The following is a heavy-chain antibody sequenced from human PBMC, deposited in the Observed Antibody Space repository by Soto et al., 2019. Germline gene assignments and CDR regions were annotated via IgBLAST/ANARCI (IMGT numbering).Heavy chain of an antibody. Sequence: QVQLQESGPGLVKPSQTLSLTCTVSGDSVSSGPYYGTWIRQHPGKALEWIGNIFYTGSANYNPSLPSLLAISVDTSKNQFTLKLTSLPAADTAIYSCARDRVRRDNQSYGMDVWGPGTTVTVSS. CDR2: IFYTGSA. CDR1: GDSVSSGPYY. J-gene: IGHJ6*02. V-gene: IGHV4-31*01. D-gene: IGHD2-21*01. CDR3: ARDRVRRDNQSYGMDV.